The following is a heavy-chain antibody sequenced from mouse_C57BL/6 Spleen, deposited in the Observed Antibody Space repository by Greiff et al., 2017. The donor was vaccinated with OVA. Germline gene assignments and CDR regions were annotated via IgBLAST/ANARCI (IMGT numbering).Heavy chain of an antibody. Sequence: VQLQQPGAELVMPGASVKLSCKASGYTFTSYWMHWVKQRPGQGLEWIGEIDPSDSYTNYNQKFKGKSTLTVDKSSSTAYMQLSSLTSEDSAVYDSARCTTRFAYWGQGTLVTVSA. J-gene: IGHJ3*01. D-gene: IGHD2-12*01. CDR1: GYTFTSYW. CDR2: IDPSDSYT. CDR3: ARCTTRFAY. V-gene: IGHV1-69*01.